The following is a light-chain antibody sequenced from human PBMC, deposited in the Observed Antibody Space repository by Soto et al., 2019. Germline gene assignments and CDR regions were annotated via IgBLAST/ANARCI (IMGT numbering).Light chain of an antibody. V-gene: IGKV3-15*01. Sequence: EIVMTQSPATLSVSPGERATLSCRASQSFSSNLAWYQKKPGQAPRLLIYGASTRATGIPARFSGSGSGTEFTLTISSLQSEDFAVYYCQQYNNWPPGWTFGQGTKVEIK. CDR3: QQYNNWPPGWT. CDR1: QSFSSN. CDR2: GAS. J-gene: IGKJ1*01.